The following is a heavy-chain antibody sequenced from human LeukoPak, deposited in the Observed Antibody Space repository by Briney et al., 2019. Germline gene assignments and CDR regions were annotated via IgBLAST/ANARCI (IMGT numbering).Heavy chain of an antibody. J-gene: IGHJ6*02. CDR2: ISGGGDST. V-gene: IGHV3-23*01. CDR3: AKDLNYFGSGTYGFSAVYYYYGMDI. Sequence: GSLRLSCAASGFTFSSYAMSWVRQAPGKGLEWVSAISGGGDSTYSADSVKGRFTISRDNSKNTLYLQMNSLRAEDTAVYYCAKDLNYFGSGTYGFSAVYYYYGMDIWGQGTTVTVSS. D-gene: IGHD3-10*01. CDR1: GFTFSSYA.